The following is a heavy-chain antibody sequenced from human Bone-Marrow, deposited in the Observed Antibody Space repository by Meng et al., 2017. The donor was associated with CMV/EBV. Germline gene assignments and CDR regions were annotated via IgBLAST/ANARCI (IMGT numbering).Heavy chain of an antibody. J-gene: IGHJ6*02. V-gene: IGHV3-74*01. D-gene: IGHD6-6*01. CDR2: INSDGSST. CDR1: GFTFGDYP. Sequence: GGSLRLSCTAFGFTFGDYPMSWVRQAPGKGLVWVSRINSDGSSTSYADSVKGRFTISRDNAKNTLYLQMNSLRAEDTAVYYCARDLFGYSSSFMYYYYGMDVWGQRTTVTVSS. CDR3: ARDLFGYSSSFMYYYYGMDV.